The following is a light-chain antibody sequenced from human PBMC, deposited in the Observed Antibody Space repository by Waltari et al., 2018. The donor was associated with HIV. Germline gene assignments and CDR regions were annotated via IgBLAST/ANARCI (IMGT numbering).Light chain of an antibody. CDR2: RNN. CDR1: SSNIGNNF. J-gene: IGLJ3*02. CDR3: TSWDDSLSGWM. V-gene: IGLV1-47*01. Sequence: QSVLTQPPSASGTPGQRVAISCSGSSSNIGNNFVYWYQHLPGTTPTLLIYRNNQRPSGVPDRFSGSKSGTSASLAISVLRSEDEADYYCTSWDDSLSGWMFGGGTTLTVL.